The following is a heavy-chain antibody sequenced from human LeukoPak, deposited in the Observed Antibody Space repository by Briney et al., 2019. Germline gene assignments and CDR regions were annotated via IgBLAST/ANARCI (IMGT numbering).Heavy chain of an antibody. CDR1: GGSFSGYY. V-gene: IGHV4-34*01. Sequence: PSETLSLTCAVYGGSFSGYYWSWIRQPPGKGLEWIGEINHSGSTNYNPSLKSRVTISVDTSKNQFSLKLSSVTAADTAVCYCARGPTSTVTTSGNYFDYWGQGTLVTVSS. J-gene: IGHJ4*02. D-gene: IGHD4-11*01. CDR3: ARGPTSTVTTSGNYFDY. CDR2: INHSGST.